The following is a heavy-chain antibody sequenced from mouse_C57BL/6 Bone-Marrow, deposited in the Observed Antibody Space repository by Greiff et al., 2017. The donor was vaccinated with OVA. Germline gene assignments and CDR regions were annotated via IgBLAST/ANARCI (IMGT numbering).Heavy chain of an antibody. CDR2: FHPYNDDT. Sequence: QVHVKQSGAELVKPGASVKMSCKASGYTFTTYPIEWMKQNHGKSLEWIGNFHPYNDDTKYNEKFKGKATLTVEKSSSTVYLELSRLTSDDSAVYYCARGRDGYSAWFAYWSQGTLVTVSA. CDR3: ARGRDGYSAWFAY. CDR1: GYTFTTYP. V-gene: IGHV1-47*01. J-gene: IGHJ3*01. D-gene: IGHD2-3*01.